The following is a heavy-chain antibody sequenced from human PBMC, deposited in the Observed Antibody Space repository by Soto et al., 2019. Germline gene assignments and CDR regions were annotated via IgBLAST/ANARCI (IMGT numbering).Heavy chain of an antibody. Sequence: QVPLVQSGAQIKRPGSSLKISCKISGGNLTTHTINWVRQAPGQGLEYLGGIIPMFGSPNYAQKFQGRVTIIPDNSTTTPYLQLSGLTSDDTAIYYCARDFRARLSWREVYFVDWDQGTLVSVSS. D-gene: IGHD3-10*01. J-gene: IGHJ4*02. CDR2: IIPMFGSP. CDR1: GGNLTTHT. CDR3: ARDFRARLSWREVYFVD. V-gene: IGHV1-69*06.